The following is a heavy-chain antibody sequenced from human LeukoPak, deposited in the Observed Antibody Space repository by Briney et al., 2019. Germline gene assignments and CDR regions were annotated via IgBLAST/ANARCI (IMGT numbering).Heavy chain of an antibody. CDR3: ARGVEMATIPLNYYMDV. CDR2: MNPNSGDT. Sequence: ASVKVSCKASGYTFSSYDINWVRQATGQGLEWMGWMNPNSGDTGYAQKFQGRVTMTRNTSIITAYMELSSLRSEDTAVYYCARGVEMATIPLNYYMDVWGKGTTVTVSS. CDR1: GYTFSSYD. V-gene: IGHV1-8*01. D-gene: IGHD5-24*01. J-gene: IGHJ6*03.